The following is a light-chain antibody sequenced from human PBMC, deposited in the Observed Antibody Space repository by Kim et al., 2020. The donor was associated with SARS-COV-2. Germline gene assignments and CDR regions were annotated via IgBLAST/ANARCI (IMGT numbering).Light chain of an antibody. V-gene: IGLV2-14*04. J-gene: IGLJ3*02. Sequence: ITISCTGSSNDVGAYDHVSWYQQHPDKVPKLLIFNVNGRPSGVSSRFSGSKSGNTASLTISDLQTEDEADYYCSSYATSTTWVFGGGTKVTVL. CDR3: SSYATSTTWV. CDR1: SNDVGAYDH. CDR2: NVN.